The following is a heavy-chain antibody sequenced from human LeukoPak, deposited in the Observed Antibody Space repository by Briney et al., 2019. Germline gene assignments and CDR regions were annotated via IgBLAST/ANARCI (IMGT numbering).Heavy chain of an antibody. Sequence: KPSETLSLTCTVSGGSISSDYWSWVRQPPGKGLEWIGTIYYSGSTKNNPSLKSRVTISVDTSKNQFSLKLSSVTAADTAVYYCAREVAGIQLSDYWGQGTLVTVSS. V-gene: IGHV4-59*01. CDR2: IYYSGST. CDR3: AREVAGIQLSDY. CDR1: GGSISSDY. J-gene: IGHJ4*02. D-gene: IGHD5-18*01.